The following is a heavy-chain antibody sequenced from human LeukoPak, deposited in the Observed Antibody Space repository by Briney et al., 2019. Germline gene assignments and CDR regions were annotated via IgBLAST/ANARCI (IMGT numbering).Heavy chain of an antibody. Sequence: ASVKVSCKASGYTFTSYGISWVRQAPGQGLEWMGWISAYNGNTNYAQKFQGRVTITADESTSTAYMELSSLRSEDTAVYYCARAGSYYGSGSYYIGSFYFDYWGQGTLVTVSS. CDR2: ISAYNGNT. D-gene: IGHD3-10*01. V-gene: IGHV1-18*01. CDR3: ARAGSYYGSGSYYIGSFYFDY. CDR1: GYTFTSYG. J-gene: IGHJ4*02.